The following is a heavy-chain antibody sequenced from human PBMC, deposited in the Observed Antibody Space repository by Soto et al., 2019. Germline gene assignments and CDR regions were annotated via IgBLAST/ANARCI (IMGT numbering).Heavy chain of an antibody. Sequence: ASVKVSCKASGGTFSSYAIGWVRQAPGQGLEWMGGIIPIFGTANYAQKFQGRVTITADESTSTAYMELSSLRSEDTAVYYCGXXGXXXXXXXYXXXXXPXGQGT. CDR2: IIPIFGTA. CDR3: GXXGXXXXXXXYXXXXXP. V-gene: IGHV1-69*13. J-gene: IGHJ5*02. CDR1: GGTFSSYA.